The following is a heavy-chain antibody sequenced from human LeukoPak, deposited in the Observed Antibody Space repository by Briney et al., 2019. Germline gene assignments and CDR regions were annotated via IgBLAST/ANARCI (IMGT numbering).Heavy chain of an antibody. CDR1: GFTFSSYW. V-gene: IGHV3-7*01. J-gene: IGHJ4*02. D-gene: IGHD2-21*02. CDR3: ASTATFDY. CDR2: IKQDGSEE. Sequence: GGSLRLSCAASGFTFSSYWMSWVRQAPGKGLEWVANIKQDGSEEYYVGSVKGRFTISRDNAKNSLHLQMNSLRAEDTAVYYCASTATFDYWGQGTPVTVSS.